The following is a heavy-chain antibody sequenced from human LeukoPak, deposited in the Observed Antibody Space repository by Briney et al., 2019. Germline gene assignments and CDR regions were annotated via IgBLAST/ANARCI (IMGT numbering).Heavy chain of an antibody. J-gene: IGHJ5*02. V-gene: IGHV4-4*07. CDR3: ARDSDYYDSSGYYSNWFDP. D-gene: IGHD3-22*01. CDR2: MYSSGST. CDR1: GGSISTYY. Sequence: SETLSLTCTVSGGSISTYYWNWIRQPAGKGLEWIGRMYSSGSTNYNLSLKSRVTISVDTSKNQFSLKLSSVTAADTAVYYCARDSDYYDSSGYYSNWFDPWGQGTLVTVSS.